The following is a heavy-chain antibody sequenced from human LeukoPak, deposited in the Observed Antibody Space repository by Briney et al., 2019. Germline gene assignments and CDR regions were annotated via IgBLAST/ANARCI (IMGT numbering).Heavy chain of an antibody. J-gene: IGHJ6*03. CDR2: IIPIFGTA. Sequence: ASVKVSCKASGGTFSSYAISWVRQAPGQGLEWMGGIIPIFGTANYAQKFQGRVTITADKSTSTAYMELSSLRSEDTAVYYCARDRGIAAAGYYYYYYMDVWGKGTTVTISS. CDR1: GGTFSSYA. V-gene: IGHV1-69*06. CDR3: ARDRGIAAAGYYYYYYMDV. D-gene: IGHD6-13*01.